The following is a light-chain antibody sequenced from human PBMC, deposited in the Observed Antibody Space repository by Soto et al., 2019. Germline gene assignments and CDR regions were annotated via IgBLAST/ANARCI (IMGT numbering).Light chain of an antibody. V-gene: IGLV2-11*01. CDR2: GVS. CDR1: RSDVGGYNY. J-gene: IGLJ1*01. CDR3: CSYAGTPYV. Sequence: QSALTQPRSVSASPGQSVTISCTGTRSDVGGYNYVSWYQHHPGKAPKLLIYGVSARPSGVPDRFSGSKSGNTASLTISGLQVEDEAEYYCCSYAGTPYVFGTGTKLTVL.